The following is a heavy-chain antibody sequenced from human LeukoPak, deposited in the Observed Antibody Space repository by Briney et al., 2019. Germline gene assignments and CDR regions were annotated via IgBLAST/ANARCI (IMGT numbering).Heavy chain of an antibody. CDR3: ARRTNYYYASGSSFSFDY. Sequence: GGSLRLSCAASGFTFSDYYMSWIRQAPGEGLDWVSYISSSSSYTNYADSVKGRFTISRDNAKNSLYLQMNSLRAEDTAVYYCARRTNYYYASGSSFSFDYWGQGTLVTVSS. D-gene: IGHD3-10*01. V-gene: IGHV3-11*03. J-gene: IGHJ4*02. CDR2: ISSSSSYT. CDR1: GFTFSDYY.